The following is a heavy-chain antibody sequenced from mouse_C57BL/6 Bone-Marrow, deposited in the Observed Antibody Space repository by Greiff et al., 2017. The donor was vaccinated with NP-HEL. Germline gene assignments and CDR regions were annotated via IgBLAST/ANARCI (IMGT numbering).Heavy chain of an antibody. CDR1: GYTFTSYW. V-gene: IGHV1-53*01. Sequence: VQLQQPGTELVKPGASVKLSCKASGYTFTSYWMHWVKQRPGQGLEWIGNINPSNGGTNYNEKFKSKATLTVDKSSSTDYMQLSSLTSEDSAVYYCARGGITTVVVPYFDYWGQGTTLTVSS. J-gene: IGHJ2*01. CDR2: INPSNGGT. D-gene: IGHD1-1*01. CDR3: ARGGITTVVVPYFDY.